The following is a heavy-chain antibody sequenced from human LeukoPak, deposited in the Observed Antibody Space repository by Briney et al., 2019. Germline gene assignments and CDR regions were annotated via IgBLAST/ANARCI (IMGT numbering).Heavy chain of an antibody. J-gene: IGHJ6*03. Sequence: SETLSLTCTVSGGSIHSYWSWIWQPAGKGLEWIGRISGSGTITYNPALQSRLTISIDTSKNQFSLKLSSATAADTAVYYCARVVYDYVWGSKFYYYLDVLGKGTTVTVSS. CDR1: GGSIHSY. V-gene: IGHV4-4*07. CDR2: ISGSGTI. D-gene: IGHD3-16*01. CDR3: ARVVYDYVWGSKFYYYLDV.